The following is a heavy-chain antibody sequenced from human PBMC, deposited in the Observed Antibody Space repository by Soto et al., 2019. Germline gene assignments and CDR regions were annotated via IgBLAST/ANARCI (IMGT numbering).Heavy chain of an antibody. CDR3: ARGGGWRVYLTPYYMGV. D-gene: IGHD3-16*01. Sequence: QVQLVESGGGVGQPGRSLRLSCAASGSAFSSYGMYWVRQAPGKGLERVAVVWSDGGKPYYGDAVKGRFTISRDNSKNMLYLQMSSLSAEDTAVYYCARGGGWRVYLTPYYMGVWGKGTTVTVSS. CDR1: GSAFSSYG. J-gene: IGHJ6*03. CDR2: VWSDGGKP. V-gene: IGHV3-33*01.